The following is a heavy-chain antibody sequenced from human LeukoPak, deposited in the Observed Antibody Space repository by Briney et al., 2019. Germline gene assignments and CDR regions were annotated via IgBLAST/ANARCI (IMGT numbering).Heavy chain of an antibody. CDR1: GDSISSYY. J-gene: IGHJ3*01. CDR3: ARGRVYFYGSGSRYLDDAFDV. V-gene: IGHV4-59*01. D-gene: IGHD3-10*01. CDR2: IPYGGNT. Sequence: PSETLSLTCSVSGDSISSYYWSWIRQSPEKGLEWVGCIPYGGNTKYNPSLKSRVTISADTSKFSLKLSSVTAADTAVYYCARGRVYFYGSGSRYLDDAFDVWGRGTTVTVSS.